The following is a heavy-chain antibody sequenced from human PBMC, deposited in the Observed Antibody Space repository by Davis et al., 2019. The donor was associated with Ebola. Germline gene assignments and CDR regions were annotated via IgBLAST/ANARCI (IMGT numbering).Heavy chain of an antibody. V-gene: IGHV3-23*01. CDR3: AKDRGGYCTGVSCFIDY. J-gene: IGHJ4*02. Sequence: GGSLRLSCAASGFTFSDFKMNWVRQAPGKGLEWVSAISGSGSNTYYADSVKGRFTISRDNSKNTLYLQMNSLRADDTAVYYCAKDRGGYCTGVSCFIDYWGQGTLVTVSS. CDR1: GFTFSDFK. CDR2: ISGSGSNT. D-gene: IGHD2-15*01.